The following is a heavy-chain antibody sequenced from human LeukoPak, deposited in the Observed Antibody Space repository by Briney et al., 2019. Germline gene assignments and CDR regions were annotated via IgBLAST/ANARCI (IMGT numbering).Heavy chain of an antibody. CDR2: IYHSGST. CDR3: ARAVNYYYYYMDV. CDR1: GYSISSGYY. V-gene: IGHV4-38-2*02. Sequence: SETLSLTCTVSGYSISSGYYWGWIRQPPGKGLEWIGSIYHSGSTYYNPSLKSRVNISVDTSKNQFSLKLSPVTAADTAAYYCARAVNYYYYYMDVWGKGTTVTVSS. D-gene: IGHD4-23*01. J-gene: IGHJ6*03.